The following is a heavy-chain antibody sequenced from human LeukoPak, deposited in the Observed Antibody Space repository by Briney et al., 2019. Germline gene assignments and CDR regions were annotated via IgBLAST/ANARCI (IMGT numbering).Heavy chain of an antibody. D-gene: IGHD4-17*01. V-gene: IGHV4-30-4*01. J-gene: IGHJ4*02. CDR2: IYYSGST. Sequence: PSETLSLTCTVSGGSISSGDYYWSWIRQPPGKGLEWIGYIYYSGSTYYNPSLKSRVTISVDTSKNQFSLKLSSVTAADTAVYYCARDRTGDYEFDYWGQGTLVIVSS. CDR1: GGSISSGDYY. CDR3: ARDRTGDYEFDY.